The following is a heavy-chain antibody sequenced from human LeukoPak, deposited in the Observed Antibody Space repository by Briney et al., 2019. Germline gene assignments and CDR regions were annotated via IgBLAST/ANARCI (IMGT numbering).Heavy chain of an antibody. Sequence: GSLRLSCVASGFTFSSYAMSWVRQPPGKGLEWIGEINHSGSTKYNPSLKSRVTISVDTSKNQFSLKLSSVTAADTAVYYCARVGALSSQNIVVVPAPYYYYGMDVWGQGTTVTVSS. V-gene: IGHV4-34*01. J-gene: IGHJ6*02. D-gene: IGHD2-2*01. CDR3: ARVGALSSQNIVVVPAPYYYYGMDV. CDR1: GFTFSSYA. CDR2: INHSGST.